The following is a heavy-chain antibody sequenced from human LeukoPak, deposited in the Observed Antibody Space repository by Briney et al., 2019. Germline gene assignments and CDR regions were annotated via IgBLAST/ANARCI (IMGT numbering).Heavy chain of an antibody. D-gene: IGHD3-22*01. Sequence: GASVKVSCKASGGTFSSYAISWVRQAPGQGLEWMGWINPNSGGTNYAQKFQGRVTMTRDTSISTAYMELSRLRSDGTAVYYCARDRFATMIVVVYFDYWGQGTLVTVPS. J-gene: IGHJ4*02. CDR2: INPNSGGT. V-gene: IGHV1-2*02. CDR1: GGTFSSYA. CDR3: ARDRFATMIVVVYFDY.